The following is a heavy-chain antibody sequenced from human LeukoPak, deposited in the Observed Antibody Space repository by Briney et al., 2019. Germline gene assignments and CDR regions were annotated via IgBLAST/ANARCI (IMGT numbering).Heavy chain of an antibody. D-gene: IGHD5-24*01. Sequence: ASVKVSCKASGYTFTGYYMHWVRQAPGQGLEWMGRINPNSGGTNYTQKFQGRVTMTRDTSISTAYMELSRLRSDDTAVYYCARDFGYNAAGAYYFDYWGQGTLVTVSS. CDR1: GYTFTGYY. V-gene: IGHV1-2*06. CDR3: ARDFGYNAAGAYYFDY. CDR2: INPNSGGT. J-gene: IGHJ4*02.